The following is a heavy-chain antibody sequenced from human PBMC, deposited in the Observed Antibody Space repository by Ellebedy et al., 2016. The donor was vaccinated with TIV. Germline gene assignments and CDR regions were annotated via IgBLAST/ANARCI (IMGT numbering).Heavy chain of an antibody. Sequence: GGSLRLSCAASGLSVNSYEMHWVRQAPGKGLEWVAVIQSDGLRTLYADPVKGRFIISRDTSENTVSLRMLDLRPEETAVYYCAKEVPSGVNAYDLWGQGTMVSV. CDR1: GLSVNSYE. V-gene: IGHV3-30*02. D-gene: IGHD3-16*01. J-gene: IGHJ3*01. CDR2: IQSDGLRT. CDR3: AKEVPSGVNAYDL.